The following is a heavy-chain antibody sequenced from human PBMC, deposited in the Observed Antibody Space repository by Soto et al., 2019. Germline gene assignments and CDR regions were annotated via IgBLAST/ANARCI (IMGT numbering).Heavy chain of an antibody. V-gene: IGHV1-18*04. CDR3: ASYKRITMVRGVTQRYYAGMNV. CDR2: ISANNGNT. D-gene: IGHD3-10*01. J-gene: IGHJ6*01. CDR1: GYTFTSYG. Sequence: QVKLVQSGAEVKKPGTSVKVSCKASGYTFTSYGISWVRQAPGQGLQWMGWISANNGNTNYALKLQGRVTMTTDTSTCTAYVELRSMRSDDTTEYYCASYKRITMVRGVTQRYYAGMNVWGPGTMVTVSS.